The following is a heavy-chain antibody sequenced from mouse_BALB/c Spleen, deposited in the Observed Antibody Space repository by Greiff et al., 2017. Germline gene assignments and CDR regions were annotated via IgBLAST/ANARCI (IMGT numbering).Heavy chain of an antibody. J-gene: IGHJ4*01. D-gene: IGHD2-3*01. CDR3: ARTGCYYLYYYAIDY. Sequence: EVQLVESGPGLVKPSQSLYLTCTVTGYSITSDYACNWIRQVPGNKLEWMGYISYSGSTSYNPSFKSRTSITRDTSKSQFYLQLNSVTTKDTATYDFARTGCYYLYYYAIDYWGQGTSVTVSS. V-gene: IGHV3-2*02. CDR2: ISYSGST. CDR1: GYSITSDYA.